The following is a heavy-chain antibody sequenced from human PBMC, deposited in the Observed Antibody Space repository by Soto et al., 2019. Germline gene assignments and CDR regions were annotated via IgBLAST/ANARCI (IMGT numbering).Heavy chain of an antibody. CDR3: ARDRSSSYSYAMDL. D-gene: IGHD3-10*01. Sequence: VHLVESGGGVVQPGGSLTLSCSVSDFAFRLHGIHWVRHTPGKGLEWVAMIWHDGTRKYFRDSVRGRFTISRDSAKNKVYLQMYNLRGDDSALYFCARDRSSSYSYAMDLWGQGTTVTVSS. J-gene: IGHJ6*02. CDR2: IWHDGTRK. V-gene: IGHV3-33*01. CDR1: DFAFRLHG.